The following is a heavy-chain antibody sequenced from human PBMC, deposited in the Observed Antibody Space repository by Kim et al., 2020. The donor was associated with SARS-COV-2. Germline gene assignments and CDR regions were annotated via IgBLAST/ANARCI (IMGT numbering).Heavy chain of an antibody. J-gene: IGHJ4*02. Sequence: SETLSLTCTVSGGSISSSSYYWGWIRQPPGKGLEWIGSIYYSGSTYYNPSLKSRVTISVDTSKNQFSLKLSSVTAADTAVYYCARGSYYFDYWGQGTLVTVSS. CDR1: GGSISSSSYY. V-gene: IGHV4-39*01. CDR3: ARGSYYFDY. CDR2: IYYSGST. D-gene: IGHD3-10*01.